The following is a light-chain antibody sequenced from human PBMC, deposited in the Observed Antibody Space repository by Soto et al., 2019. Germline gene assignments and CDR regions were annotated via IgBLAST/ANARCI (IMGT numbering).Light chain of an antibody. J-gene: IGKJ4*01. CDR1: QDVKSW. CDR3: QQGINFPLT. CDR2: AAS. V-gene: IGKV1-12*01. Sequence: QMTQSPSSVSASVGERVTITCRASQDVKSWLAWYQQKPGKAPKLLINAASTLHTGVPSRFSGSGAATEFNFTISAVQPEDFATYYCQQGINFPLTFGGGTRVEIK.